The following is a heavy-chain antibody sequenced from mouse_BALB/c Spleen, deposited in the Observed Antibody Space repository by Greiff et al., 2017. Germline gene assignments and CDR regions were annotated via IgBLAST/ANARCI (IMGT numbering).Heavy chain of an antibody. CDR2: ISSGSSTI. J-gene: IGHJ2*01. V-gene: IGHV5-17*02. CDR3: ARGGGKGPWTCFDY. Sequence: EVKVEESGGGLVQPGGSRKLSCAASGFTFSSFGMHWVRQAPEKGLEWVAYISSGSSTIYYADTVKGRFTISRDNPKNTLFLQMTSLRSEDTAMYYCARGGGKGPWTCFDYWGQGTTLTVSS. D-gene: IGHD1-1*02. CDR1: GFTFSSFG.